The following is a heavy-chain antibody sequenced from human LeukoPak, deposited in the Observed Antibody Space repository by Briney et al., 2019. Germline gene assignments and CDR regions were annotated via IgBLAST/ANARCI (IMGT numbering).Heavy chain of an antibody. D-gene: IGHD5-18*01. Sequence: PGGSLRLSCAASGFTFSDYYMSWIRQAPGKGLEWVSYISSSGSTIYYADSVKGRFTISRDNAKNSLYLQMNSLRAEDTAVCYCAREVDTAMVWRGDYWGQGTLVTVSS. CDR3: AREVDTAMVWRGDY. CDR2: ISSSGSTI. CDR1: GFTFSDYY. V-gene: IGHV3-11*01. J-gene: IGHJ4*02.